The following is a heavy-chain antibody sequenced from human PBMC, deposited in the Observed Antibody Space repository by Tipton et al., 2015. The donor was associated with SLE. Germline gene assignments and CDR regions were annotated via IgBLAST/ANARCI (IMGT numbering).Heavy chain of an antibody. CDR2: ISSNSGSI. CDR1: GFTFNTYS. J-gene: IGHJ4*02. CDR3: ASAARGVQLFRSFDY. Sequence: GSLRLSCAASGFTFNTYSMNWVRQAPGKGLEWVSYISSNSGSIYYADSVKGRFTISRDNVKNSLYLQMNSLRAEDTAVYYCASAARGVQLFRSFDYWGQGTLVSVSS. V-gene: IGHV3-48*01. D-gene: IGHD5-24*01.